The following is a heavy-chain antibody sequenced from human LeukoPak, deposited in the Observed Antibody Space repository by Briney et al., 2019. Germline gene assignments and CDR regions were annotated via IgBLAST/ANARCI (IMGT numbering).Heavy chain of an antibody. CDR1: GGSITSYY. J-gene: IGHJ4*02. CDR2: IYNSGST. Sequence: SETLSLTCTVSGGSITSYYWSWIRQPPGKGLEWIGYIYNSGSTNYNPSLKSRVTISVDTSKNQFSLKMSSVTAADTAVYYCARLYSSSLGRVFDYWGQGTLVTVSS. V-gene: IGHV4-59*01. CDR3: ARLYSSSLGRVFDY. D-gene: IGHD4-11*01.